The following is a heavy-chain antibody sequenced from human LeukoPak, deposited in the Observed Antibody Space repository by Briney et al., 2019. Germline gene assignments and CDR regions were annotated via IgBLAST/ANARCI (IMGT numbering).Heavy chain of an antibody. V-gene: IGHV1-18*01. CDR1: GYTFTNYG. CDR3: ARDSGYYDSSASDY. D-gene: IGHD3-22*01. Sequence: ASVKVSCKASGYTFTNYGISWVRQAPGQGLEWMGWIGAYNGNTNYAQKLQVRVTMTTDTSTSTAYMELRSLTSDDTAVYYCARDSGYYDSSASDYWGQGTLVTVSS. J-gene: IGHJ4*02. CDR2: IGAYNGNT.